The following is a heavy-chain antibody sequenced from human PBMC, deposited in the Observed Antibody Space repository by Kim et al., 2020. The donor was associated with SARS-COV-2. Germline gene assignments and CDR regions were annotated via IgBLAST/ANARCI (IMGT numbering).Heavy chain of an antibody. J-gene: IGHJ4*02. D-gene: IGHD3-22*01. Sequence: GGSLRLSCAASGFTFSSYAMHWVRQAPGKGLEWVAVISYDGSNKYYADSVKGRFTISRDNSKNTLYVQMNSLRAEDTAVYYCARAIGYYDSSGYPLDYWGQGTLVTVSS. CDR3: ARAIGYYDSSGYPLDY. CDR2: ISYDGSNK. V-gene: IGHV3-33*05. CDR1: GFTFSSYA.